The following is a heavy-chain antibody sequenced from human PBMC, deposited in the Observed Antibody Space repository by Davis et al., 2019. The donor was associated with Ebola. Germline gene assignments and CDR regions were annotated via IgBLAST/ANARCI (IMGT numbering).Heavy chain of an antibody. Sequence: PGGSLRLSCAASGFTFSSYSMNWFRQAPGKGLEWVSAISGSGGSTYYADSVKGRFTISRDNSKKTLYLQMNSLRAEDTAVYYCAKSGLSFGVVKYHYGMDVWGKGTTVTVSS. D-gene: IGHD3-3*01. CDR2: ISGSGGST. CDR3: AKSGLSFGVVKYHYGMDV. CDR1: GFTFSSYS. V-gene: IGHV3-23*01. J-gene: IGHJ6*04.